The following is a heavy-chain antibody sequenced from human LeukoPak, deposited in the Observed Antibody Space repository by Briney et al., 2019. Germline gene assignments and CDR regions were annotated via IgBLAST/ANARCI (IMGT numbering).Heavy chain of an antibody. Sequence: SETLSLTCTVSGGSISSGDYYWSWLRQPPGKGLEWIGYIYYSGSTYYNPSLKSRVTISVDTSKNQFSLKLSSVTAADTAVYYCARGSRSWFDPWGQGTLVTVSS. CDR1: GGSISSGDYY. J-gene: IGHJ5*02. D-gene: IGHD2-15*01. CDR3: ARGSRSWFDP. CDR2: IYYSGST. V-gene: IGHV4-30-4*01.